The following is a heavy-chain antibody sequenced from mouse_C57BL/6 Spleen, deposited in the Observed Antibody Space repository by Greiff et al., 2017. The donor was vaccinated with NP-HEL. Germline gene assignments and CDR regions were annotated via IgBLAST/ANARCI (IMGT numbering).Heavy chain of an antibody. CDR3: ARGLYGSSLAWFAY. Sequence: EVMLVESGPELVKPGASVKISCKASGYSFTGYYMNWVKQSPEKSLEWIGEINPSTGGTTYNQKFKAKATLTVDKSSSTAYMQLKSLTSEDSAVYYCARGLYGSSLAWFAYWGQGTLVTVSA. J-gene: IGHJ3*01. CDR1: GYSFTGYY. CDR2: INPSTGGT. D-gene: IGHD1-1*01. V-gene: IGHV1-42*01.